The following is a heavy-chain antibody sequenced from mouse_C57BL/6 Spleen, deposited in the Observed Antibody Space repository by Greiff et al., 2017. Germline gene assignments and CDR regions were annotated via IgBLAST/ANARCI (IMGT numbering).Heavy chain of an antibody. V-gene: IGHV1-62-2*01. D-gene: IGHD2-4*01. CDR2: FYPGLGSI. CDR3: ARHEDGYDYTWFAY. J-gene: IGHJ3*01. CDR1: GYTFTEYT. Sequence: VQLQESGAELVKPGASVKLSCKASGYTFTEYTIHWVKQRSGQGLAWIGWFYPGLGSIKYNEKFKDKATLTADKASSTVYMGLSRLTSEDSAVYFCARHEDGYDYTWFAYWGQGTLVTVSA.